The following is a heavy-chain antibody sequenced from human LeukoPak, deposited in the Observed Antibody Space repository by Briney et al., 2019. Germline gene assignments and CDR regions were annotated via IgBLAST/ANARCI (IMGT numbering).Heavy chain of an antibody. CDR1: GGSISSSY. Sequence: SETLSLTCTVSGGSISSSYRSWIRQPPGKGLEWIAYICYSGTTNYNPSLKSRVTISVDTSKNQFSLKLSSVTAADTAVYYCARTRTYYYDSSGYQDYWGQGTLVTVSS. CDR2: ICYSGTT. CDR3: ARTRTYYYDSSGYQDY. D-gene: IGHD3-22*01. V-gene: IGHV4-59*08. J-gene: IGHJ4*02.